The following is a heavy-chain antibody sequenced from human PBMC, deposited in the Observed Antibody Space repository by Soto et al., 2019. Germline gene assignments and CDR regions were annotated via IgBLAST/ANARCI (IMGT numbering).Heavy chain of an antibody. CDR1: GYTFTGYY. Sequence: ASVKVSCKASGYTFTGYYMHWVRQAPGQGLEWMGWINPNSGGTNYAQKFQGWVTMTRDTSISTAYMELSRLRSDDTAVYYCARDRSIQENAFDIWGQGTMVTVSS. CDR3: ARDRSIQENAFDI. J-gene: IGHJ3*02. V-gene: IGHV1-2*04. CDR2: INPNSGGT. D-gene: IGHD5-18*01.